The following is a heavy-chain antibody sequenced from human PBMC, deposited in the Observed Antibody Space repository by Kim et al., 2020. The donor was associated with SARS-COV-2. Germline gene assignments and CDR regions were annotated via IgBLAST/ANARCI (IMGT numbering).Heavy chain of an antibody. D-gene: IGHD3-10*01. V-gene: IGHV3-30*18. CDR3: AKDSWGDGPVD. J-gene: IGHJ1*01. CDR2: ISYDGSNK. CDR1: GFTLSTYD. Sequence: GGSLRLSCAASGFTLSTYDIHWVRQAPGKGLEWVAVISYDGSNKYYADSVKGRFTISRDNSKNTLYLQMNSLRAEDTALYYCAKDSWGDGPVDWCQG.